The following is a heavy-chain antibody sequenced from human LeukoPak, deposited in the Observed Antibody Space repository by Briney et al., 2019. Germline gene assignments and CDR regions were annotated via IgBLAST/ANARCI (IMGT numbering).Heavy chain of an antibody. Sequence: SETLSLTCTVSGGSISSYYWSWFRQPPGKGLEWIGHIYYSGNTNYNPSLKSRVTISVDTSKNQFSLKLSSVTAADTAVYYCASTPMVRGAPGYFDYWGQGTLVTVSS. V-gene: IGHV4-59*12. CDR2: IYYSGNT. D-gene: IGHD3-10*01. J-gene: IGHJ4*02. CDR1: GGSISSYY. CDR3: ASTPMVRGAPGYFDY.